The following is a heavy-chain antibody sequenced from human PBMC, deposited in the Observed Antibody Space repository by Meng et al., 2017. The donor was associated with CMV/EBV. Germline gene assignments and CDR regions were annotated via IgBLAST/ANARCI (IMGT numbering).Heavy chain of an antibody. CDR3: ARLDNNAFDI. D-gene: IGHD2-2*03. Sequence: GESLKISCAASGFTVRSNYMSWVRQAPGKGLEYVSVLYSGGNTYSADSVKGRFTMSRDTSKNTLYLQMNSLKAEDTAVYYCARLDNNAFDIWGQGTVVTVSS. CDR1: GFTVRSNY. J-gene: IGHJ3*02. V-gene: IGHV3-53*01. CDR2: LYSGGNT.